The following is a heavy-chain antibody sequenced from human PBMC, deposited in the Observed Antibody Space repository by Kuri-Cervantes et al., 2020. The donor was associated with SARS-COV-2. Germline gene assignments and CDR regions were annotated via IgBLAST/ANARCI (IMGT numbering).Heavy chain of an antibody. J-gene: IGHJ5*02. V-gene: IGHV4-39*01. CDR3: ARQEWELGCDP. CDR2: IEYSGST. Sequence: LRLSCTVSGDSISSCCYYWGWIRQPPGKGLEWIGSIEYSGSTYYNPSLKSRVTISIDKSKNQLSLKLASVTAADTAVYYCARQEWELGCDPWGQGTLVTVSS. D-gene: IGHD1-26*01. CDR1: GDSISSCCYY.